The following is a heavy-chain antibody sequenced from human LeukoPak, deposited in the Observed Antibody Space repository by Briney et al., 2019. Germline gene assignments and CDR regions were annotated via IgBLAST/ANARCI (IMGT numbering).Heavy chain of an antibody. CDR3: AKGEYYYGSGSYYTPHYYYYYGMDV. CDR2: ISGSGGST. Sequence: GGSLRLSCAASGFTFSSYAMSWVRQAPGKGLEWVSAISGSGGSTYYADSVKGRFTISRDNSKNTLYLQMNSLRAEDTAVYYCAKGEYYYGSGSYYTPHYYYYYGMDVWGQGTMVTVSS. CDR1: GFTFSSYA. J-gene: IGHJ6*02. V-gene: IGHV3-23*01. D-gene: IGHD3-10*01.